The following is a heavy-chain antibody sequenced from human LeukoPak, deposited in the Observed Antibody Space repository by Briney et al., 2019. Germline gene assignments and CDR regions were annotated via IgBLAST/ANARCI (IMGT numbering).Heavy chain of an antibody. J-gene: IGHJ4*02. CDR1: GGSFSGYY. CDR3: ARGLGRWLQLLDY. Sequence: PSETLSLTCAAYGGSFSGYYWSWIRQPPGKGLEWIGEINHSGSTNYNPSLKSRVTISVDTSKNQFSLKLSSVTAADTAVYYCARGLGRWLQLLDYWGQGTLVTVSS. D-gene: IGHD5-24*01. CDR2: INHSGST. V-gene: IGHV4-34*01.